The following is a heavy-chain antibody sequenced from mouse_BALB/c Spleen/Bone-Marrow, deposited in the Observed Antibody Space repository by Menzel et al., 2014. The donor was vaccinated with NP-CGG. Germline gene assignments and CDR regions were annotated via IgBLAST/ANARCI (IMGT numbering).Heavy chain of an antibody. Sequence: VQLQQSGAELVKPGASVKLSCTASGFNIKDTYMHWVKQRPEQGLEWIGRIDPANGNTKYDPKFQGKATITADTSSNTPYLQISSLTSENTAVYYCARYNENYAMEYWGQEASVTVSS. CDR3: ARYNENYAMEY. CDR2: IDPANGNT. CDR1: GFNIKDTY. V-gene: IGHV14-3*02. J-gene: IGHJ4*01.